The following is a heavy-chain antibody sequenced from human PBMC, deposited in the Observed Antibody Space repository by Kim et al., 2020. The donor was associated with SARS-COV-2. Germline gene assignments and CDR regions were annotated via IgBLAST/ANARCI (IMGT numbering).Heavy chain of an antibody. CDR2: IYYSGST. V-gene: IGHV4-59*08. J-gene: IGHJ4*02. Sequence: SETLSLTCTVSGGSISSYYWSWIRQPPGKGLEWMGYIYYSGSTNYNSSLKSRVTLSVDTSKNQFSLKLSSVTAADTAVYYCARHRIGRYSSGWYGLRDLYYFDSWGQGTLVTVSS. CDR1: GGSISSYY. D-gene: IGHD6-19*01. CDR3: ARHRIGRYSSGWYGLRDLYYFDS.